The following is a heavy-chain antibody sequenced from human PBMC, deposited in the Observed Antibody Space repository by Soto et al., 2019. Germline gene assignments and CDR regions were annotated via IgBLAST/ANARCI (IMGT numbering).Heavy chain of an antibody. J-gene: IGHJ3*01. V-gene: IGHV1-18*04. D-gene: IGHD3-22*01. CDR1: GYTFTTYG. CDR2: ISVYNGNT. CDR3: VRAKIRSSHYYEPNAFDL. Sequence: SVKVSCKASGYTFTTYGISWVRQAPGQGLEWMGWISVYNGNTKYAKKFQGRVTMTTDTSTNTAYMDLRSLRSDDTAVYYCVRAKIRSSHYYEPNAFDLWGQGTMVTVSS.